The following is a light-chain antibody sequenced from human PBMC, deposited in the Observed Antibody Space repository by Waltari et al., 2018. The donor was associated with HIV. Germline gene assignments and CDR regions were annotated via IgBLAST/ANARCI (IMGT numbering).Light chain of an antibody. Sequence: QSALTQPASVSGSPGQSITISCTGTSSNVGSDYLVSWYQQHPGEAPKLIIYEVTNRPSGFSNRFSGSQSGNTASLTSSGLQAEDEADYYCCSCPRSGIRYVFGTGTKVTVL. CDR2: EVT. V-gene: IGLV2-23*02. CDR1: SSNVGSDYL. J-gene: IGLJ1*01. CDR3: CSCPRSGIRYV.